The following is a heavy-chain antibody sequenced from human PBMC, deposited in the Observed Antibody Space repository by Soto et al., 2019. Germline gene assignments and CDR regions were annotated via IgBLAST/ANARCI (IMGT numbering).Heavy chain of an antibody. V-gene: IGHV3-30*18. CDR3: AKVWFYYGSRKNYYYHGMDV. CDR1: GFTFNTYG. CDR2: IAYDGSNK. D-gene: IGHD3-10*01. Sequence: PGGSLRLSCAASGFTFNTYGMHWVRQAPGKGLEWVAVIAYDGSNKYYAGSVKGRFTISRDNSKNTLYLQMNSLRPEDTAVYYCAKVWFYYGSRKNYYYHGMDVWGRGTTVTVSS. J-gene: IGHJ6*02.